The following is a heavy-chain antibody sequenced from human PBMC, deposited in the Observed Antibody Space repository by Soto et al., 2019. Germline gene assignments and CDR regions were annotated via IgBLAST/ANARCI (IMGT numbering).Heavy chain of an antibody. CDR3: ARGYYDFWSGYDY. CDR2: INPNSGGT. J-gene: IGHJ4*02. V-gene: IGHV1-2*04. D-gene: IGHD3-3*01. CDR1: GDTFTSYA. Sequence: APVKVCCKASGDTFTSYAMHWARQAPGQGLEWMGWINPNSGGTNYARKFQGWVTMTRDTSISTAYMELSRLRSDDTAVYYCARGYYDFWSGYDYWGQGTLVTVSS.